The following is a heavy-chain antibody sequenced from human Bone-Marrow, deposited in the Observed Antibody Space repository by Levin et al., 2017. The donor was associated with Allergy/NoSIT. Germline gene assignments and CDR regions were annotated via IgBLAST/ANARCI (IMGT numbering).Heavy chain of an antibody. V-gene: IGHV3-23*01. Sequence: GESLKISCEASGFTFSSYDMSWVRQAPGKGLEWVSAISYSGANKYYADSVRGRFTISRDQSKNILYLQMNSLRGEDTAVYYCAKDWQANYFFDHWGQGTLVTVSS. D-gene: IGHD4/OR15-4a*01. CDR2: ISYSGANK. CDR3: AKDWQANYFFDH. CDR1: GFTFSSYD. J-gene: IGHJ4*02.